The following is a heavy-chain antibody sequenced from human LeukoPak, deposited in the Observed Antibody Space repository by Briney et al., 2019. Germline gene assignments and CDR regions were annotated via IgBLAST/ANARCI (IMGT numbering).Heavy chain of an antibody. CDR1: GFTFSSYA. D-gene: IGHD1-7*01. CDR3: ARERWNYFPDYYYYMDV. V-gene: IGHV3-30-3*01. CDR2: ISYDGSNK. J-gene: IGHJ6*03. Sequence: GGSLRLSCAASGFTFSSYAMHWVRQAPGKGLEWVAVISYDGSNKYYADSVKGRFTISRDNAKNSLYLQMNSLRAEDTAVYYCARERWNYFPDYYYYMDVWGKGTTVTVSS.